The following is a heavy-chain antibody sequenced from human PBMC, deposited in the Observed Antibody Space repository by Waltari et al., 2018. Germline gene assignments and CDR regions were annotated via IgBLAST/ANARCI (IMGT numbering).Heavy chain of an antibody. CDR2: IGTAVDT. Sequence: EVQLVESGGGLVQPGGSVRLSGADSGFTVSSYAMTWVRQATGKGRECVSAIGTAVDTYYPGSVKGRFTISRENAKNSLYLQMNSRRAGDTAVYYCARAEMAGTDAFDIWGQGTMVTVSS. CDR3: ARAEMAGTDAFDI. D-gene: IGHD6-19*01. V-gene: IGHV3-13*01. CDR1: GFTVSSYA. J-gene: IGHJ3*02.